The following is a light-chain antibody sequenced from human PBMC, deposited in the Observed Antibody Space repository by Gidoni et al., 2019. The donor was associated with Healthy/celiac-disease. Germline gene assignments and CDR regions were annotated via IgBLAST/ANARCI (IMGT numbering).Light chain of an antibody. J-gene: IGLJ2*01. CDR1: SSNIGAGYD. V-gene: IGLV1-40*01. Sequence: QSVLTQHPSGSVAPGQGVTISCPGSSSNIGAGYDVHWSQQRPGTAPNLLIYGNSNRPSGVPDRCSGSKSGTSASLAITGLQAEDEADYYCQSYDSSLSGVVFGGGTKLTVL. CDR3: QSYDSSLSGVV. CDR2: GNS.